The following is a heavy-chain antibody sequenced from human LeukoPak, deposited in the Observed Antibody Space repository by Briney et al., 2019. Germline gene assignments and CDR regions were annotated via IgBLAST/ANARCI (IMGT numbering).Heavy chain of an antibody. CDR2: ISDSGGST. Sequence: GGSLRLSCSASGFPFSSYAMHWVRQAPGKGLEYVSAISDSGGSTYYADSVKGRFTVSRDNSKNTLYLQMNSLRAEDTAVYYCAKGGTGYNGAGGYYFDHWGQGTLVTVSS. J-gene: IGHJ4*02. D-gene: IGHD5-12*01. CDR1: GFPFSSYA. V-gene: IGHV3-23*01. CDR3: AKGGTGYNGAGGYYFDH.